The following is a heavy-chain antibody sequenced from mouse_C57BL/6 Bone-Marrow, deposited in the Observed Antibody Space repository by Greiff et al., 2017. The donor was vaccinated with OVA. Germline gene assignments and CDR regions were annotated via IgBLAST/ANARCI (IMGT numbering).Heavy chain of an antibody. V-gene: IGHV5-9-1*02. D-gene: IGHD1-1*02. Sequence: EVQRVESGAGLVKPGGSLKLSCAASGFTFSSYAMSWVRQTPEKRLEWVAYISSGGDYIYYADTVKGRFTIPRDNARNTLYLQMSSRKSEDTAMDYCTRDGDYAMDYWGQGTSVTVSS. CDR3: TRDGDYAMDY. CDR2: ISSGGDYI. CDR1: GFTFSSYA. J-gene: IGHJ4*01.